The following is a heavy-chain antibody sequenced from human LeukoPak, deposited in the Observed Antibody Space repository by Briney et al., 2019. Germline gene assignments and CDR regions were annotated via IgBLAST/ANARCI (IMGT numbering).Heavy chain of an antibody. Sequence: GGSLRLSCVASGFTLTQYCMHWIRQAPGKGLVWLSRVCNDARRTNYADSVKGRFTISRDNSKNTLYLQMNSLRAEDTAVYYCAGDLLETHGGVAYYFDYWGQGTLVTVSS. CDR3: AGDLLETHGGVAYYFDY. D-gene: IGHD3-10*01. J-gene: IGHJ4*02. CDR1: GFTLTQYC. V-gene: IGHV3-74*01. CDR2: VCNDARRT.